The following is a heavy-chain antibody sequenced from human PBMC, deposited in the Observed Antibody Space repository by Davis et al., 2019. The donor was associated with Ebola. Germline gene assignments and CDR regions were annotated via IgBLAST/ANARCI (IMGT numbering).Heavy chain of an antibody. CDR3: AKGDDSSGYFSYFDY. D-gene: IGHD3-22*01. CDR2: ISWNSGSI. Sequence: SLKISCAASGFTFDDYAMHWVRQAPGKGLEWVSGISWNSGSIGYADSVKGRFTISRDNAKNSLYLQMNSLRAEDTALYYCAKGDDSSGYFSYFDYWGQGTLVTVSS. V-gene: IGHV3-9*01. CDR1: GFTFDDYA. J-gene: IGHJ4*02.